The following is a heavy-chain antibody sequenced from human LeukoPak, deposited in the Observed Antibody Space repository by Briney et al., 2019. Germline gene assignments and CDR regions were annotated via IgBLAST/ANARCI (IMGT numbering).Heavy chain of an antibody. D-gene: IGHD6-13*01. Sequence: GGSLRLSCAASGFTFSTYAMSWVRQAAGKGLEWVSLISGSGGGTYYADSVKGRFTISRDNSKNTLYLQLNSLRVEDTAVYYCAKDLGRYSSSWYMALDGMDVWGQGTTVTVSS. CDR2: ISGSGGGT. V-gene: IGHV3-23*01. CDR1: GFTFSTYA. CDR3: AKDLGRYSSSWYMALDGMDV. J-gene: IGHJ6*02.